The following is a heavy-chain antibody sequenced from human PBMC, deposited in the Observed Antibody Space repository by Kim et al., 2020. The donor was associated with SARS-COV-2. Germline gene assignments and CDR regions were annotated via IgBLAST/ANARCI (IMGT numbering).Heavy chain of an antibody. J-gene: IGHJ6*03. D-gene: IGHD2-21*01. CDR3: ARSVFSFVVGWESYYMDV. Sequence: SVKVSCKASGGTFSSYAISWVRQAPGQGLEWMGGIIPIFGTANYAQKFQGRVTITADESASTAYMELSSLRSEDTAVYYCARSVFSFVVGWESYYMDVWGKGTTVTVSS. V-gene: IGHV1-69*13. CDR1: GGTFSSYA. CDR2: IIPIFGTA.